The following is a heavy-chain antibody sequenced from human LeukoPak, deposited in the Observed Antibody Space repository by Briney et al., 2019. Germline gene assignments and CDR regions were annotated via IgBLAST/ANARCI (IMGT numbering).Heavy chain of an antibody. CDR2: IYHSGST. Sequence: PSGTLSLTCAVSGGSISSSNWWRWVRQPPGKGLEWIGEIYHSGSTNYNPSLKSRVTISVDKSKNQFSLKLSSVTAADTAVYYCARLVIVGAPVYYYGMDVWGQGTTVTVSS. J-gene: IGHJ6*02. D-gene: IGHD1-26*01. V-gene: IGHV4-4*02. CDR3: ARLVIVGAPVYYYGMDV. CDR1: GGSISSSNW.